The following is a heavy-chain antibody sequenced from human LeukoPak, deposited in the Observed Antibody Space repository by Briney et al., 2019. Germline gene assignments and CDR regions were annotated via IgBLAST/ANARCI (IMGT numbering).Heavy chain of an antibody. CDR2: ICYSGST. CDR1: GGSISSGDYY. V-gene: IGHV4-30-4*01. J-gene: IGHJ4*02. D-gene: IGHD4-17*01. CDR3: ARERDYGDPYFDY. Sequence: SETLSLTCTVSGGSISSGDYYWSWIRQPPGKGLEWIGYICYSGSTYYNPSLKSRVTISVDTSKNQFSLKLSSVTAADTAVYYCARERDYGDPYFDYWGQGTLVTVSS.